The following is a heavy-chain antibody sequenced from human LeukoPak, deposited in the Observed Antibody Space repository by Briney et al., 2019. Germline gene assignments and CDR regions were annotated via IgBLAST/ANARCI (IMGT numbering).Heavy chain of an antibody. D-gene: IGHD2-15*01. J-gene: IGHJ6*01. CDR3: AKEYCSGDSCHSYGMDV. CDR1: GFTFTNYA. CDR2: ISGRGGSA. V-gene: IGHV3-23*01. Sequence: GGSLRLSCAASGFTFTNYAMTWVRQGPAKGLEWVSGISGRGGSAYYADSVDGRVTTSRDDSKNPMYLQMSSLRAEYTAIYYRAKEYCSGDSCHSYGMDVWGHRATGTVSS.